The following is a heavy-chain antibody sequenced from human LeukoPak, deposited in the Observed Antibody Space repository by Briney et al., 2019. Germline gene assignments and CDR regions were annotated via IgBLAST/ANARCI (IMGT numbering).Heavy chain of an antibody. D-gene: IGHD6-19*01. CDR2: IYHSGST. Sequence: SETLSLTCAVSGYSISSGYYWGWIRQPPGKGLEWIGSIYHSGSTYYNPSLKSRVTISVHTSKNQFSLKLSSVTAADTAVYYCARPASYSSGWRWYFDLWGRGTLVTVSS. CDR1: GYSISSGYY. J-gene: IGHJ2*01. CDR3: ARPASYSSGWRWYFDL. V-gene: IGHV4-38-2*01.